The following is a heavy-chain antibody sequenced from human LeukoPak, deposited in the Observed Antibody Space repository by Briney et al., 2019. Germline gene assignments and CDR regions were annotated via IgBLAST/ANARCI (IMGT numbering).Heavy chain of an antibody. CDR1: GFTFSSYW. CDR2: INTDGSST. V-gene: IGHV3-74*01. Sequence: GGSLRLSCAASGFTFSSYWMHWVRQAPGKGLMWVSHINTDGSSTSYADSVKGRFTISRDNAKNALNLQMNSLRAEDTAVYHCARDTYETSGYCYGPFDYWGQGTLVTVSS. J-gene: IGHJ4*02. CDR3: ARDTYETSGYCYGPFDY. D-gene: IGHD3-22*01.